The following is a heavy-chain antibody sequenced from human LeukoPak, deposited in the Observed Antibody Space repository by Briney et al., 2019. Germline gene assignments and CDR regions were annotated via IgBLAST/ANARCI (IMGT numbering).Heavy chain of an antibody. CDR1: GGSFSTYY. CDR3: ARGQGGNYYLNYFDY. D-gene: IGHD1-26*01. CDR2: FYYSGST. Sequence: SETLSLTCTVTGGSFSTYYWSWIRQTPGKGLEWIGHFYYSGSTTYNPSLKSRVTISVDTSRDQFSLKLTSVSAADTAVYYCARGQGGNYYLNYFDYWGQGALVTVSS. J-gene: IGHJ4*02. V-gene: IGHV4-59*01.